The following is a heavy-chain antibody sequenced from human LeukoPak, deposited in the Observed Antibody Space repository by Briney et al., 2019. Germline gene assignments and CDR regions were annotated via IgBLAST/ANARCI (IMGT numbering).Heavy chain of an antibody. CDR3: ARQGYCTSPSCYARGDDAFDI. V-gene: IGHV1-18*01. CDR2: ISVYSGNT. CDR1: GYTFTNYG. Sequence: GASVKVSCKASGYTFTNYGISWVRQAPGQGLEWTAWISVYSGNTNYAQNFQGRLTMTTDTSTNTAYMELRSLRSDDTAVYYCARQGYCTSPSCYARGDDAFDIWGQGTMVTVSS. D-gene: IGHD2-2*01. J-gene: IGHJ3*02.